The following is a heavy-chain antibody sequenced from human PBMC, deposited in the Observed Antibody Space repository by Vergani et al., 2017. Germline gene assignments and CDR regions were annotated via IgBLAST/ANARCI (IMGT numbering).Heavy chain of an antibody. CDR2: IKSKTDGGTT. J-gene: IGHJ6*02. Sequence: EVQLVESGGGLVKPGGSLRLSCAASGFTFSNAWMSWVRQAPGKGLEWVGRIKSKTDGGTTDYDAPVKGRFTISRDDSKNTLYLQMNSLKTEDTAGYYCTTAPRRGLRFGELFTYYYYGMDVWGQGTTVTVSS. CDR3: TTAPRRGLRFGELFTYYYYGMDV. V-gene: IGHV3-15*01. CDR1: GFTFSNAW. D-gene: IGHD3-10*01.